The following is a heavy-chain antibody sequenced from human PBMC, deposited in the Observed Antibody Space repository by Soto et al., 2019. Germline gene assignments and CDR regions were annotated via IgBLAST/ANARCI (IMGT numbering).Heavy chain of an antibody. Sequence: VQLVESGGDLVQPGGSLRLSCAASGFSFGDHAMHWVRQVPGRGLEWVSGISWDSGILDYGDSVKGRFTISRDNAKNSLYLQMNSISPEDTGFDFCAKENGGGWSVTIGGSYAYYRMDVGGQGTTVTVSS. CDR1: GFSFGDHA. CDR3: AKENGGGWSVTIGGSYAYYRMDV. J-gene: IGHJ6*02. D-gene: IGHD3-3*01. CDR2: ISWDSGIL. V-gene: IGHV3-9*01.